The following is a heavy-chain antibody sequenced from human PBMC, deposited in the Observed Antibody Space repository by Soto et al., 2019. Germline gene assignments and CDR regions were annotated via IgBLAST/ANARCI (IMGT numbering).Heavy chain of an antibody. CDR3: TTVFEY. CDR1: GGSFSGYY. J-gene: IGHJ4*02. CDR2: INHSGST. Sequence: SETLSLTCAVYGGSFSGYYWSWIRQPPGKGLEWIGEINHSGSTNYNPSLKSRVTISVDTSKNQFSLKLSSVTAEDTAVYYCTTVFEYWGQGTPVTVSS. V-gene: IGHV4-34*01.